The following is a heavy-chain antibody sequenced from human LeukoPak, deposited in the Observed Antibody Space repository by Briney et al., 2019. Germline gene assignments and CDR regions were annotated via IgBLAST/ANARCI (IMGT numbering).Heavy chain of an antibody. CDR1: GYSISTGYY. CDR3: ARRGYSYGSPFDY. D-gene: IGHD5-18*01. Sequence: SETLSLTCAVSGYSISTGYYWGWIRQPPGKGQEWIGNIYHSGNAYYNPSLKSRVTISVDTSKNQFSLKLSSVTAADTAVYYCARRGYSYGSPFDYWGQRTLVTVSS. V-gene: IGHV4-38-2*01. J-gene: IGHJ4*02. CDR2: IYHSGNA.